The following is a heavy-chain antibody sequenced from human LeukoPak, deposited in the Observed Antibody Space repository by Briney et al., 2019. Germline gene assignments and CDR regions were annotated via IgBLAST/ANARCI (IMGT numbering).Heavy chain of an antibody. V-gene: IGHV3-30-3*01. J-gene: IGHJ4*02. CDR3: ARDLKAGSNFRTPDY. CDR1: GFTFSSYA. CDR2: ISYDGSNK. D-gene: IGHD6-19*01. Sequence: GGSLRLSCAASGFTFSSYAMHWVRQAPGKGLEWVAVISYDGSNKYYADSVKGRFTISRDNSKNTLYLQMNSLRAEDTAVYYCARDLKAGSNFRTPDYWGQGTLVTVSS.